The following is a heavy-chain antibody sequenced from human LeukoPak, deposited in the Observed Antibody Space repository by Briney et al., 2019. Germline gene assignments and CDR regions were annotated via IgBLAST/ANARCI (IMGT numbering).Heavy chain of an antibody. CDR2: IIHSGSA. CDR1: GGSFSGYY. D-gene: IGHD1-14*01. Sequence: PSETLSLTCAVYGGSFSGYYWSWIRQPPGKGLEWIGEIIHSGSANYNPSLKSRVTISVDTSKNQFSLKLSSVTAADTAVYYCARAGPSSSDYWGQGTLVTVSS. V-gene: IGHV4-34*12. CDR3: ARAGPSSSDY. J-gene: IGHJ4*02.